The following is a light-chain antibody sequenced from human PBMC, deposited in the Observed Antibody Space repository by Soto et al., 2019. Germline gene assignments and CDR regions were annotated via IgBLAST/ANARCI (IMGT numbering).Light chain of an antibody. CDR3: QQYNKWSMT. V-gene: IGKV3-15*01. J-gene: IGKJ1*01. CDR2: GAS. Sequence: EIVMTQSPATLSVSPGERATLSCRASQSLSSNLAWYQQKPGQAPRLLIYGASTRATGIPARFSGSGSGTEFTLTISSLQSEDFAVYYCQQYNKWSMTFGQGTMVDIK. CDR1: QSLSSN.